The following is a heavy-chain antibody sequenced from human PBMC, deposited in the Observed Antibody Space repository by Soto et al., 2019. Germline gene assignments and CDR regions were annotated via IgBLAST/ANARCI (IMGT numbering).Heavy chain of an antibody. J-gene: IGHJ5*02. CDR3: ARVSFRTSWHDGGLDP. CDR1: GFTFSSYA. D-gene: IGHD2-2*01. Sequence: PGGSLRLSCAASGFTFSSYAMSWVRQAPGKGLEWVSAINGGGDLKYYADPVKGRFTISRDNSESKMYLQTNSLRVEDTAVYYCARVSFRTSWHDGGLDPWGQGTLVTDYS. CDR2: INGGGDLK. V-gene: IGHV3-23*01.